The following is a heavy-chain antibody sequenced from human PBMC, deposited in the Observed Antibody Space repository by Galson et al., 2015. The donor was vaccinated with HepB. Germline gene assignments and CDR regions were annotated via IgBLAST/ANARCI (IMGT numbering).Heavy chain of an antibody. CDR2: INAGNGNT. CDR3: ARPSIGAALYGMDV. D-gene: IGHD6-13*01. J-gene: IGHJ6*02. CDR1: GYTFTNYA. Sequence: SVKVSCKASGYTFTNYAMHWVRQAPGLRLEWMGWINAGNGNTEYSQRFQGRVTITRDISASTVYMEMSSLRSEDTAVFYCARPSIGAALYGMDVWGQGTTVTVSS. V-gene: IGHV1-3*01.